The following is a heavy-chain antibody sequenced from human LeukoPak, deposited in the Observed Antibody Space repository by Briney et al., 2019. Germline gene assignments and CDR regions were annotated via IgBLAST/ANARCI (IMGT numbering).Heavy chain of an antibody. V-gene: IGHV4-34*01. CDR3: ARGQGPFYYGSGSYYKN. CDR2: INHSGST. Sequence: PSETLSLTCAVYGGSFSGYYWSWIRQPPGKGLEWIGEINHSGSTNYNPSLKSRVTISVDTSKNQFSLKLSSVTAADTAVYYCARGQGPFYYGSGSYYKNWGQGTLVTVSS. CDR1: GGSFSGYY. J-gene: IGHJ4*02. D-gene: IGHD3-10*01.